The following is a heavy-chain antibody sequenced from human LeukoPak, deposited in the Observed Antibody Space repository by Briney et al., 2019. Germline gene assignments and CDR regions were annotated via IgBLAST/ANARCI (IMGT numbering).Heavy chain of an antibody. D-gene: IGHD6-19*01. CDR2: ISHDGSNQ. CDR3: ASVRYLAVAGPTWGFDY. CDR1: GFTFSSSG. V-gene: IGHV3-30*03. Sequence: GGSLRLSCAASGFTFSSSGMNWVRQAPGKGLEWVAVISHDGSNQYYADSVRGRFTISRDNSKNTLYLQMNSLRAEDTAVYYCASVRYLAVAGPTWGFDYWGQGTLVTVSS. J-gene: IGHJ4*02.